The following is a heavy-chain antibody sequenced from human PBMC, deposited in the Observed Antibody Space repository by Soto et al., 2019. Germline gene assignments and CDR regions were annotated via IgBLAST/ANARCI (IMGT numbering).Heavy chain of an antibody. V-gene: IGHV4-34*01. CDR3: ARDKITGLFDY. CDR2: INHSGST. CDR1: GGYFSCYY. D-gene: IGHD2-8*02. J-gene: IGHJ4*02. Sequence: PSDALSLTCAVYGGYFSCYYWTWIRQPPGTGLEWIGEINHSGSTNYNPSLKSRVTISVDTSKNQFSLKLTSVTAADTAVYYCARDKITGLFDYWGQGTLVTVS.